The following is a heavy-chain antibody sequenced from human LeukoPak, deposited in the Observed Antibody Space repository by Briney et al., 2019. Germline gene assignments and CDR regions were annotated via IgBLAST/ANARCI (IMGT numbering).Heavy chain of an antibody. J-gene: IGHJ6*02. Sequence: SQTLSLTCTVSGGSISSGGYYWSWIRQHPGKGLEWIGYIYYSGSAYYNPSLKSRVAISVDTSKSQFSLKLSSVTAADTAVYYCARAGFWSGYDPYGMDVWGQGTTVTVSS. CDR1: GGSISSGGYY. D-gene: IGHD3-3*01. CDR3: ARAGFWSGYDPYGMDV. CDR2: IYYSGSA. V-gene: IGHV4-31*03.